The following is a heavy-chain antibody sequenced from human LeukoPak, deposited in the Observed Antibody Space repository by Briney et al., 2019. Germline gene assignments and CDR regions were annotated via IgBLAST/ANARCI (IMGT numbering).Heavy chain of an antibody. D-gene: IGHD6-6*01. J-gene: IGHJ4*02. CDR1: GFTFRSYG. V-gene: IGHV3-30*02. CDR2: IRYAGSNK. CDR3: ARDLSPYRTRSSSADY. Sequence: GGSLRLSCAASGFTFRSYGMHWVRQAPGKGLEWVAFIRYAGSNKYYADSVKGRFTISRDNSKNTLYLQMNSLRAEDTAVFYCARDLSPYRTRSSSADYWGQGTLVTVSS.